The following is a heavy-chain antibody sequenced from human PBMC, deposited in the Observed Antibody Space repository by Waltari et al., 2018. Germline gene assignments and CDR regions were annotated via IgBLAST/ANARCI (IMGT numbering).Heavy chain of an antibody. CDR2: ISGSGGST. CDR1: AFTFSSYA. J-gene: IGHJ4*02. V-gene: IGHV3-23*01. Sequence: EVQLLESGGGLVQPGGSLRLSCAASAFTFSSYALSWVRQAPGKGLEWVSAISGSGGSTYYADSVKGRFTISRDNSKNTLYLQMNSLRAEDTAVYYCAKKIGGSSCFDYWGQGTLVTVSS. D-gene: IGHD6-13*01. CDR3: AKKIGGSSCFDY.